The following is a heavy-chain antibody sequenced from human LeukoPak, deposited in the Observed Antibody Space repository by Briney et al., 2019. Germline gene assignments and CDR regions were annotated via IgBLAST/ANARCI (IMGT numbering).Heavy chain of an antibody. D-gene: IGHD6-19*01. J-gene: IGHJ6*02. V-gene: IGHV3-30*04. CDR3: AKDRSSGWYGRDYYYYSMDV. Sequence: PGRSLRLSCAASGFTFSSYAMHWVRQAPGKGLEWVAVISYDGSNKYYADSVKGRFTISRDNSKNTLYLQMNSLRAEDTAVYYCAKDRSSGWYGRDYYYYSMDVWGQGTTVTVSS. CDR1: GFTFSSYA. CDR2: ISYDGSNK.